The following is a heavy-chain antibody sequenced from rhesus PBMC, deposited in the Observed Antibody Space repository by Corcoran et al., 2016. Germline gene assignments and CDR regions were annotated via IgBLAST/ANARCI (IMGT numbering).Heavy chain of an antibody. CDR1: GFTFSSYW. J-gene: IGHJ4*01. V-gene: IGHV3S25*01. CDR2: IKSGWGST. CDR3: AKSVRGYWIDY. D-gene: IGHD5-42*01. Sequence: EVQLVESGGGLAKPGGSLRLSCAASGFTFSSYWMNWVRQAPGKGLEWVSAIKSGWGSTYYADSVNGRFTISRDNSKNTLSLQMNSLRAEDTAVYYCAKSVRGYWIDYWGQGVLVTVSS.